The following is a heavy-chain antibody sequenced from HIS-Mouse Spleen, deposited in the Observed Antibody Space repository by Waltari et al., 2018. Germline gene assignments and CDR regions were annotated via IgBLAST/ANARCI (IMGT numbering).Heavy chain of an antibody. J-gene: IGHJ4*02. CDR3: AKASSGWLDY. V-gene: IGHV3-30*18. CDR1: GFTFSSIG. Sequence: QVQLVESGGGVVQPGRSLRLSCAASGFTFSSIGMPWVRQAPGKGLEWVAVISYDGSNKYYADSVKGRFTISRDNSKNTLYLQMNSLRAEDTAVYYCAKASSGWLDYWGQGTLVTVSS. CDR2: ISYDGSNK. D-gene: IGHD6-19*01.